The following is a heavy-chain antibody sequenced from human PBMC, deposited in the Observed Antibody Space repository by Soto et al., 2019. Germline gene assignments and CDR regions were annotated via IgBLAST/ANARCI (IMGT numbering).Heavy chain of an antibody. D-gene: IGHD3-9*01. Sequence: SETLSLPWFVSDASINGDKDYLGWVRHPAGKALEWIGSIYYRGNAYYNPSPPTRATVAPAKPRSQLTLKLNSGTAPDSAVYFCARLEGLATISYNLDFWGPGALVTAPS. J-gene: IGHJ4*02. CDR3: ARLEGLATISYNLDF. V-gene: IGHV4-39*01. CDR1: DASINGDKDY. CDR2: IYYRGNA.